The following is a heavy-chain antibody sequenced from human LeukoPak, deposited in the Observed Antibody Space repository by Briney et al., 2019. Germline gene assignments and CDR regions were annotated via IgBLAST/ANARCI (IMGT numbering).Heavy chain of an antibody. CDR3: ARGGMVVAARWFDP. J-gene: IGHJ5*02. D-gene: IGHD2-15*01. CDR1: GGSFSGYY. V-gene: IGHV4-34*01. CDR2: INHSGST. Sequence: ASETLSLTCAVYGGSFSGYYWSWIRQPPGKGLEWIGEINHSGSTNYNPSLKSRVTISVDTSKNQFSLKLSSVTAADTAVYYCARGGMVVAARWFDPWGQGTLVTVSS.